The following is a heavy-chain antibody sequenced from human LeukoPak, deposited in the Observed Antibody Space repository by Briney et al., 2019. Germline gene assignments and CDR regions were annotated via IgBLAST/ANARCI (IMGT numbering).Heavy chain of an antibody. CDR2: ISTISSYI. D-gene: IGHD1-26*01. Sequence: PGGSVTLSCAASGLPFTSYSMKCLRHPPGKALEGLSCISTISSYIYYDESVKGRFTISRDNAKNSLYLEMNSLRVEDTAVYYCARGVGGASPLPDVWGQGTTVTVSS. J-gene: IGHJ6*02. CDR1: GLPFTSYS. CDR3: ARGVGGASPLPDV. V-gene: IGHV3-21*01.